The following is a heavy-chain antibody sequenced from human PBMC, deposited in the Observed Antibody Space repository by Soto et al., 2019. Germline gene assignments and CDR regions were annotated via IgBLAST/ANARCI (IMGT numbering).Heavy chain of an antibody. CDR2: IYWDDDK. CDR3: AHLTTGGFYFDY. CDR1: GFSRRNSGVG. Sequence: QITLKESGPTLVKPTQTLTLTCTFSGFSRRNSGVGVGWIRQPPGQALEWLALIYWDDDKRDSPSLKSRLTITKETSKNRIVLTMTSMDPVDNATYYCAHLTTGGFYFDYWGQGTLVTVSS. V-gene: IGHV2-5*02. D-gene: IGHD4-17*01. J-gene: IGHJ4*02.